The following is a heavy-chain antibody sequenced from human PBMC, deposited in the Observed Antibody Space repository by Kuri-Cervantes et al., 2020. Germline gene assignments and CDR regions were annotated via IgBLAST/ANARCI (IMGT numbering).Heavy chain of an antibody. Sequence: SLKISCAASGFTVSSNYMSWVRQAPGKGLEWVSGISWNSGSIGYADSVKGRFTISRDNAKNSLYLQMNSLRAEDTALYYCAKDIGAAGHHGNDYWGQGTLVTVSS. J-gene: IGHJ4*02. CDR2: ISWNSGSI. CDR1: GFTVSSNY. CDR3: AKDIGAAGHHGNDY. D-gene: IGHD6-13*01. V-gene: IGHV3-9*01.